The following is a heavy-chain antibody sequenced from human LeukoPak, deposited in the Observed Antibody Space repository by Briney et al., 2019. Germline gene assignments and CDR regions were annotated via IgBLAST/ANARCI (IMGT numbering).Heavy chain of an antibody. D-gene: IGHD3-3*01. V-gene: IGHV4-59*08. CDR2: IYYSGST. J-gene: IGHJ5*02. Sequence: SETLSLTCTVSGGSISSYYWSWIRQPPGKGLEWIGYIYYSGSTNYNPSLKSRVTISVDTSKNQFSLKLSSVTAADTAVYYCARHGEDFWSGYGIPIHSNNWFDPWGQRTLVTVSS. CDR1: GGSISSYY. CDR3: ARHGEDFWSGYGIPIHSNNWFDP.